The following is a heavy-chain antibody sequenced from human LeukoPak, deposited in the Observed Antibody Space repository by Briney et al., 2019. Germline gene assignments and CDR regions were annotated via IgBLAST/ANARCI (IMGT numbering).Heavy chain of an antibody. Sequence: GGSLRLSCAASGFTFSSYSMNWVRQAPGKGLEWVSSISSSSSYIYYADSVKGRFTISRDNAKNSLYLQMNSLRAEDTAVYYCAREREDEGSTSCFDLWGQGTLVTVSS. V-gene: IGHV3-21*01. CDR1: GFTFSSYS. CDR2: ISSSSSYI. J-gene: IGHJ5*02. CDR3: AREREDEGSTSCFDL. D-gene: IGHD2-2*01.